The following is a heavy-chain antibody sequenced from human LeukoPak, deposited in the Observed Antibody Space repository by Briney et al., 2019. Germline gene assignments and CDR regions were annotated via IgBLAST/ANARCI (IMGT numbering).Heavy chain of an antibody. J-gene: IGHJ2*01. CDR1: GGSISSSDYY. Sequence: KSSETLSLTCTVSGGSISSSDYYWGWVRQPQGKGLEWIGTLYYRGSTYYGPSLESRVTISVDTSKNQFSLKLTSVTAEDTAVYYCARLIPTTDEFFSYWYFDLWGRGTLVTVSS. D-gene: IGHD1-1*01. V-gene: IGHV4-39*01. CDR3: ARLIPTTDEFFSYWYFDL. CDR2: LYYRGST.